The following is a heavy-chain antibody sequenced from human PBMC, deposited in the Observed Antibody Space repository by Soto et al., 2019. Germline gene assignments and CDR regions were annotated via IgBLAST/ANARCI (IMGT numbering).Heavy chain of an antibody. CDR3: ARERYGDYSGPFDY. CDR2: IIPIFGTA. J-gene: IGHJ4*02. V-gene: IGHV1-69*13. D-gene: IGHD4-17*01. Sequence: ASVKVSCKASGGTFSSYAISWVRQAPGQGLEWMGGIIPIFGTANYAQKFQGRVTITADESTSTAYMELSSLRSEDTAVYYCARERYGDYSGPFDYWGQGTLVTVSS. CDR1: GGTFSSYA.